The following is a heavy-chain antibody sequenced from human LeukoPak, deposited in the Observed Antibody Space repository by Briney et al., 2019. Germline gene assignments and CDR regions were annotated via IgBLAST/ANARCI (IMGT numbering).Heavy chain of an antibody. CDR1: GFTFGTYA. CDR2: IDDSGFNT. CDR3: ARVLRYCSGGNCYSGGLGYMDV. V-gene: IGHV3-23*01. J-gene: IGHJ6*03. Sequence: GGSLRLSCAASGFTFGTYAMTWVRQAPGKGLEWVSAIDDSGFNTYYADSVRGRFTISRDNAKNSLFLQMNSLRAEDTAVYYCARVLRYCSGGNCYSGGLGYMDVWGKGTTVTISS. D-gene: IGHD2-15*01.